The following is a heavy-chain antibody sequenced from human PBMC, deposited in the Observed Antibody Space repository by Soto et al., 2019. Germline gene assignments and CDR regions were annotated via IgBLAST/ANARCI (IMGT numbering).Heavy chain of an antibody. J-gene: IGHJ6*02. CDR3: ARQGFGPLHGLVDV. Sequence: QVQLQESGPGLVKPSETLSLSCTVSGGSISSYYWSWFRQSPGKRMEWIGYVHHRWGSSYNPSRQSRVAISLDTSKSKFPRKVTSVTAKDTAVYYCARQGFGPLHGLVDVWGQGTTVTVSS. V-gene: IGHV4-59*08. CDR2: VHHRWGS. D-gene: IGHD3-10*01. CDR1: GGSISSYY.